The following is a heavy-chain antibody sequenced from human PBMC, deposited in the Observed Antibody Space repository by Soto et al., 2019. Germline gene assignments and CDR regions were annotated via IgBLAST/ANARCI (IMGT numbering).Heavy chain of an antibody. CDR1: GFTFSDYY. D-gene: IGHD6-6*01. CDR2: ISSSGSTI. CDR3: ARVGPLTTYYSSSSSLDY. Sequence: SLRLSCAASGFTFSDYYMSWIRQAPGKGLEWVSYISSSGSTIYYADSVKGRFTISRDNAKNSLYLQMNSLRAEDTAVYYCARVGPLTTYYSSSSSLDYWGQGTLVTVSS. J-gene: IGHJ4*02. V-gene: IGHV3-11*04.